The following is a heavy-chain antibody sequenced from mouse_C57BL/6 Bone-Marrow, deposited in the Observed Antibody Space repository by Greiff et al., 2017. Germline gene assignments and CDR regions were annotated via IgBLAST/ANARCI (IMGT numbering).Heavy chain of an antibody. Sequence: HVQLQQPGAELVMPGASVKLSCKASGYTFTSYWMHWVKQRPGQGLEWIGEIDPSDSYTNYNQKFKGKSTLTVDKSSSTAYMQLSSLTSEDSAVYYCARGEGSYYDWDSFYAMDYWGQGTSVTVSS. CDR1: GYTFTSYW. V-gene: IGHV1-69*01. D-gene: IGHD2-4*01. CDR2: IDPSDSYT. CDR3: ARGEGSYYDWDSFYAMDY. J-gene: IGHJ4*01.